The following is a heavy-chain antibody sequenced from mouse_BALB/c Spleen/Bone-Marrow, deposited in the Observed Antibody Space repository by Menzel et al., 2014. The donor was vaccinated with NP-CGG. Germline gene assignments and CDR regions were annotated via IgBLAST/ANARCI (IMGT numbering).Heavy chain of an antibody. CDR2: ISNGGGST. D-gene: IGHD1-1*01. CDR1: GFTFSSYT. Sequence: EVQRVESGGGLVQPGVSLKLSCAASGFTFSSYTMSWVRQTPEKRLEWVAYISNGGGSTYYPDTVKGRFTISRDNAKNTLYLQMSSLKSEDTAMYYCARHGYYGSRAMDYWGQGTSVTVSS. CDR3: ARHGYYGSRAMDY. J-gene: IGHJ4*01. V-gene: IGHV5-12-2*01.